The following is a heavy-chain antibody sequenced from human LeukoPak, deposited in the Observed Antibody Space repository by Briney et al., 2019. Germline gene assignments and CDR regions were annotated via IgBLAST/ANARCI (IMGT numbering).Heavy chain of an antibody. CDR3: AKGFFIGTLTKNWFDP. J-gene: IGHJ5*02. D-gene: IGHD4-17*01. V-gene: IGHV3-23*01. Sequence: PGGSLRLSCAASGFTFNSYAMNWVRQAPGKGLEWVSVISGTGGVTSYADSVKGRFTIFRDNSKNTVYLQMNSLRAEDTAEYYCAKGFFIGTLTKNWFDPWGQGTLVTVSS. CDR1: GFTFNSYA. CDR2: ISGTGGVT.